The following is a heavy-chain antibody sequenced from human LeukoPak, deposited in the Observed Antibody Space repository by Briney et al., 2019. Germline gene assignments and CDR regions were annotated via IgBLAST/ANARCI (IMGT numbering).Heavy chain of an antibody. CDR1: GFTFSNYA. V-gene: IGHV3-64D*09. Sequence: GGSLRLSCSASGFTFSNYAMHWVRQAPGKGLEYVSGISSNGGSTYYADSVKARFTISRDNSKNTLYLQMSSLRTEDTAMYYCVRVGVFIPYDCWGQGTLVTVSS. J-gene: IGHJ4*02. CDR3: VRVGVFIPYDC. D-gene: IGHD3-3*01. CDR2: ISSNGGST.